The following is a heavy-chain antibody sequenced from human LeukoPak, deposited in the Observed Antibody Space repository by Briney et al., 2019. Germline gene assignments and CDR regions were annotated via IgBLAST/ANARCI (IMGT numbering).Heavy chain of an antibody. V-gene: IGHV3-30*18. CDR3: AKGTYYHDGSGYPLAYYLDY. Sequence: PGGSLRLSCAASGFTFSHYGMHWVRQAPGRGLEWVAFISYDGSNEYYADSVKGRFTISRDSSKNTLYLQMNSLRAEDTAVYYCAKGTYYHDGSGYPLAYYLDYWGLGTLVTVSS. CDR1: GFTFSHYG. CDR2: ISYDGSNE. J-gene: IGHJ4*02. D-gene: IGHD3-22*01.